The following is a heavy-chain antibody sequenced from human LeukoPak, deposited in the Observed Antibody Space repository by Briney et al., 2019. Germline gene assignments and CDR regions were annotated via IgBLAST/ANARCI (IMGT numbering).Heavy chain of an antibody. J-gene: IGHJ3*02. V-gene: IGHV4-34*01. CDR3: VGESRGSLSAFDI. Sequence: SETLSLTCAVYSGSFSGYYWSWIRQPPGKGLEWIGEINHSGSTNYNPSLKSRVTISVDTSKNQFSLKLSSVTAADTAVYYCVGESRGSLSAFDIWGQGTMVTVSS. CDR1: SGSFSGYY. D-gene: IGHD3-10*01. CDR2: INHSGST.